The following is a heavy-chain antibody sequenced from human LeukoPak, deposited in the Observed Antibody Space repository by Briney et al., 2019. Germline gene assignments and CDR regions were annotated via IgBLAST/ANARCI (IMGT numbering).Heavy chain of an antibody. CDR2: IYPGDSDT. CDR1: GYSFTSYW. V-gene: IGHV5-51*01. CDR3: ARLPYCGGDCYPNWFDR. D-gene: IGHD2-21*02. J-gene: IGHJ5*02. Sequence: GESLKISCKGSGYSFTSYWIGWVRQMPGKGLEWMGIIYPGDSDTRYSPSFQGQVTISADKSINTAYLQWSSLKASDSVMYYCARLPYCGGDCYPNWFDRWGQGTLVTVSS.